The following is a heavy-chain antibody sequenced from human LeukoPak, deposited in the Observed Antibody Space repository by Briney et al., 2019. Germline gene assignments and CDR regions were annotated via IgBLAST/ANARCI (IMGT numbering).Heavy chain of an antibody. D-gene: IGHD3-10*01. CDR2: IYTSGST. V-gene: IGHV4-4*07. Sequence: PSETLSLTCTVSGGSISSYYWSWIRQPAGKGLEWIGRIYTSGSTNYNPSLKSRVAMSVDTSKNQFSLKLSSVTAADTAVYYCAREVSSVMVRGHAFDIWGQGTMVTVSS. CDR3: AREVSSVMVRGHAFDI. J-gene: IGHJ3*02. CDR1: GGSISSYY.